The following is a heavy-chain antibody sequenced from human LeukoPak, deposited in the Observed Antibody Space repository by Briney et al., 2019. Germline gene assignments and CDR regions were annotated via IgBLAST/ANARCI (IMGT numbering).Heavy chain of an antibody. J-gene: IGHJ5*02. V-gene: IGHV1-2*02. CDR2: INPNSGGT. D-gene: IGHD3-3*01. CDR3: ARDVFLEWSHWFDP. Sequence: ASVKVSCKASGYTFTGYYMHWVRQAPGQGLEWMGWINPNSGGTNYAQKFQGRVTMTRDTSISTAYMELSRLRSDDTAVYYCARDVFLEWSHWFDPWGQGTLVTVSS. CDR1: GYTFTGYY.